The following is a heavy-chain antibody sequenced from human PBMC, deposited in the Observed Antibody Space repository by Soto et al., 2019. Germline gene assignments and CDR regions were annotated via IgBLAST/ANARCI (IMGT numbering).Heavy chain of an antibody. V-gene: IGHV3-30-3*01. CDR3: ARDEKYSSSHYLPPGY. Sequence: PGGSLRLSCAASAITFSSYAMHWVRQAPGKGLEWVAVISYDGSNKYYADSVKGRFTISRDNSKNTLYLQMNSLRAEDTAVYSCARDEKYSSSHYLPPGYCGKRTLVTVSS. D-gene: IGHD6-13*01. CDR2: ISYDGSNK. J-gene: IGHJ4*02. CDR1: AITFSSYA.